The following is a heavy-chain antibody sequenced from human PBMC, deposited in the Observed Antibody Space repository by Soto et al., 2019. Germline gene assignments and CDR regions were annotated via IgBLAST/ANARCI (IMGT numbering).Heavy chain of an antibody. D-gene: IGHD3-10*01. J-gene: IGHJ4*02. CDR1: GFTFSPYG. V-gene: IGHV3-74*02. Sequence: EVRLVESGGGLVQPGGSRRLSWAASGFTFSPYGMHWVRQAPGKGLVWVSRINGDGTTTQYADSVKGRFTISRDNAKNTLYLQMNTLRGDDTAMYYCASIPMVRGPSDYWGQGTLVTVSS. CDR3: ASIPMVRGPSDY. CDR2: INGDGTTT.